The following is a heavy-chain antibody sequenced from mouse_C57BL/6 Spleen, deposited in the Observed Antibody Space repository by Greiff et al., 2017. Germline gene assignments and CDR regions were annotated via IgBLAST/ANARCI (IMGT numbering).Heavy chain of an antibody. D-gene: IGHD1-1*01. CDR2: IDPENGDT. J-gene: IGHJ1*03. CDR3: TTKNALLLRSYWYFDV. Sequence: LQQSGAELVRPGASVKLSCTASGFNIKDDYMHWVKQRPEQGLEWIGWIDPENGDTEYASKFQGKATITADTSSNTAYLQLSSLTSEDTAVYYCTTKNALLLRSYWYFDVWGTGTTVTVSS. V-gene: IGHV14-4*01. CDR1: GFNIKDDY.